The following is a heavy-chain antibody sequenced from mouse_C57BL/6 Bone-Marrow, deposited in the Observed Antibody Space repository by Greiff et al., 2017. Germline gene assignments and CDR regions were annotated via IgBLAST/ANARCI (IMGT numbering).Heavy chain of an antibody. CDR3: ARGGGYRFAY. CDR1: GYTFTSYG. V-gene: IGHV1-81*01. CDR2: IYPRSGNT. J-gene: IGHJ3*01. Sequence: VQLQQSGAELARPGASVKLSCKASGYTFTSYGISWVKQRTGQGLEWIGEIYPRSGNTYYNEKFKGKATLTADKSSSTAYMELRSLTSEDSAVXFCARGGGYRFAYWGQGTLVTVSA. D-gene: IGHD2-14*01.